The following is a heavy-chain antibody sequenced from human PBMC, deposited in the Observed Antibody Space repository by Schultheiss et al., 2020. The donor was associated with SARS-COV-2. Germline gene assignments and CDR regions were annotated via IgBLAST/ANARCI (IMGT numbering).Heavy chain of an antibody. Sequence: ASVKVSCKASGYTFTSYGISWVRQATGQGLEWMGWMDPNSGSTGYAQKFQGRVTMTRSTSISTAYLELSSLRSDDTAVYYCARNPRDTGYFDPWGQGTLVTVSS. D-gene: IGHD5-12*01. J-gene: IGHJ5*02. CDR1: GYTFTSYG. V-gene: IGHV1-8*02. CDR3: ARNPRDTGYFDP. CDR2: MDPNSGST.